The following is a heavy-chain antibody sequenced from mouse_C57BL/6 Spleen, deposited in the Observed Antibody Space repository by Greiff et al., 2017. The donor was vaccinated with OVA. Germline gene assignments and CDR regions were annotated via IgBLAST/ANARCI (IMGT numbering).Heavy chain of an antibody. CDR3: ARWGDYDYFDY. Sequence: QVQLKESGAELARPGASVKLSCKASGYTFTSYGISWVKQRTGQGLEWIGEIYPRSGNTYYNEKFKGKATLTADKSSSTAYMELRSLTSEDSAVYFCARWGDYDYFDYWGQGTTLTVSS. CDR1: GYTFTSYG. CDR2: IYPRSGNT. V-gene: IGHV1-81*01. D-gene: IGHD2-4*01. J-gene: IGHJ2*01.